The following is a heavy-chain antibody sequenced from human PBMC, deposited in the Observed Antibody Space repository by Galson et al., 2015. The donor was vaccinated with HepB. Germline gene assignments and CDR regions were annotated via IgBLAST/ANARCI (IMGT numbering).Heavy chain of an antibody. Sequence: SVKVSCKASGYTFTSYDINWVRQATGQGLEWMGWMNPNSGNTGYAQKFQGRVTMTRNTSISTAYMELSSLRSEDTAVYYCARGRYCSSTSCYTGYYYGMDVWGQGTTVTVSS. CDR3: ARGRYCSSTSCYTGYYYGMDV. CDR2: MNPNSGNT. CDR1: GYTFTSYD. V-gene: IGHV1-8*01. D-gene: IGHD2-2*02. J-gene: IGHJ6*02.